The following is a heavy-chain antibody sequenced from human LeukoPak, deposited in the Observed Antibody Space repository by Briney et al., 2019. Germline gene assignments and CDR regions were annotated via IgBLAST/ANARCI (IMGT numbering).Heavy chain of an antibody. CDR1: GFTFSSYA. Sequence: RTGGSLRLSCAASGFTFSSYAMSWVRQAPGKGLEWVSAISGSGGSTYYADSMKGRFTISRDNSKNTLYLQMNSLRAEDTAVYYCAKDLQGRHSNSDYWGQGTLVTVSS. CDR3: AKDLQGRHSNSDY. J-gene: IGHJ4*02. D-gene: IGHD4-4*01. CDR2: ISGSGGST. V-gene: IGHV3-23*01.